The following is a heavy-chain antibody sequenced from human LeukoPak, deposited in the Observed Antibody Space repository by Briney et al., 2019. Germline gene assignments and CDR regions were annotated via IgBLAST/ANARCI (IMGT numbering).Heavy chain of an antibody. V-gene: IGHV4-59*01. Sequence: PSETLSLTCTVSGGSISSYYWSWIRQPPGKGLEWIGYIYYSGSTNYNPSLKSRVTISVDTSKNQFSLKLSSVTAADTAVYYCARERNTAMAPYYFDYWGQGTLVTVSS. CDR3: ARERNTAMAPYYFDY. J-gene: IGHJ4*02. CDR2: IYYSGST. D-gene: IGHD5-18*01. CDR1: GGSISSYY.